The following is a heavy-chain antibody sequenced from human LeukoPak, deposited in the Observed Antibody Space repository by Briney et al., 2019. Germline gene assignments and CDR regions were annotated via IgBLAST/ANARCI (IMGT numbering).Heavy chain of an antibody. CDR3: ARDKEQWLVTYGMDV. V-gene: IGHV3-21*01. Sequence: SGGSLRLSCAASGFTFSSYRMTWVRQAPGKGLEWVSSISSSSSYIYYADSVKGRFTISRDNAKNSLYLQMNSLRAEDTAVYYCARDKEQWLVTYGMDVWGQGTTVTVSS. CDR1: GFTFSSYR. CDR2: ISSSSSYI. D-gene: IGHD6-19*01. J-gene: IGHJ6*02.